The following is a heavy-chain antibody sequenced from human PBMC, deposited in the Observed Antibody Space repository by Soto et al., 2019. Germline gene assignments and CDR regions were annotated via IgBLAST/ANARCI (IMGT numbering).Heavy chain of an antibody. CDR3: ASRLAAAELV. Sequence: QVQLVQSGAEVKKPGASVKVSCKASGYTFTNYGISWVRQAPGQGLEWMGWINPYNGNTNYAQKLQGIVTMTTDTSTSTAYTEMSSLRSDDTAVYYCASRLAAAELVWGQGTLVTVSS. CDR2: INPYNGNT. V-gene: IGHV1-18*01. D-gene: IGHD6-13*01. J-gene: IGHJ4*02. CDR1: GYTFTNYG.